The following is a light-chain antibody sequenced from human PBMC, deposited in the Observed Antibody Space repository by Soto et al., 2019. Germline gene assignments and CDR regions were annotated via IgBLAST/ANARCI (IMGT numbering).Light chain of an antibody. Sequence: EIVLTQSPATLSLSPGDRATLSCRASQSLSSYLAWYQQKPGRAPRLLIYDASNRATGIPARYSGRGSGTAFSLTTSSLEPEDSAVYYCQQRSNWPRTLGQGNKVEIK. V-gene: IGKV3-11*01. CDR2: DAS. J-gene: IGKJ1*01. CDR1: QSLSSY. CDR3: QQRSNWPRT.